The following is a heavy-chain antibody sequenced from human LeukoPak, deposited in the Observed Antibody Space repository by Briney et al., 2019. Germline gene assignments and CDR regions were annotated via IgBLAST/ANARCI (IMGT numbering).Heavy chain of an antibody. V-gene: IGHV1-2*06. CDR1: GYTFTGYY. CDR3: ARGRYGSGPADY. J-gene: IGHJ4*02. Sequence: ASVKASCKASGYTFTGYYMHWVRQAPGQGLEWMGRINPNSGGTNYAQKFQGRVTMTRDTSISTAYMELSRLRSDDTAVYYCARGRYGSGPADYWGQGTLVTVSS. D-gene: IGHD3-10*01. CDR2: INPNSGGT.